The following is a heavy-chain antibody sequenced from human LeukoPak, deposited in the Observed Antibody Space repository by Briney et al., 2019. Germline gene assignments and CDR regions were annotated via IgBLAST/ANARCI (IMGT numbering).Heavy chain of an antibody. CDR3: VKGGIVEPY. V-gene: IGHV3-33*06. D-gene: IGHD1-26*01. CDR2: IWYDGSNK. Sequence: GGSLRLSCAASGFTFNSYGMHWVRQAPGKGLEWVAVIWYDGSNKYYADSVKGRFTISRDNSKNTLYLQMNSLRAEDTAVYYCVKGGIVEPYWGQGTLVTVSS. J-gene: IGHJ4*02. CDR1: GFTFNSYG.